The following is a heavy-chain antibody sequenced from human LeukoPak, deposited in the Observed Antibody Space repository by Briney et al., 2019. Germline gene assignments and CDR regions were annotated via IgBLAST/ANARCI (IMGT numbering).Heavy chain of an antibody. Sequence: SETLSLTCAVSGGSISSSNWWSWVRQPPGEGLEWIGEIYHSGSTNYNPSLKSRVTISVDKSKNQFSLKLSSVTAADTAVYYCARDPRPIAAAVAFDIWGQGTMVTVSS. J-gene: IGHJ3*02. CDR3: ARDPRPIAAAVAFDI. D-gene: IGHD6-13*01. V-gene: IGHV4-4*02. CDR1: GGSISSSNW. CDR2: IYHSGST.